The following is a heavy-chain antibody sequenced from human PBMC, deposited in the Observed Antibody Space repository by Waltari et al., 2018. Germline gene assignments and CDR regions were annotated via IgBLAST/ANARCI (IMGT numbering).Heavy chain of an antibody. V-gene: IGHV3-33*01. CDR2: IWYDGSNK. CDR1: GFTFSSYG. CDR3: MCFGESFDH. J-gene: IGHJ4*02. Sequence: QVQLVESGGGVAQPGRSLRLSCAASGFTFSSYGMHWVRQAPGKGREWVAVIWYDGSNKSYADSVKGRFTISRDNSKNTLYLQMNSLRAEDTAVYYCMCFGESFDHWGQGILVTVSS. D-gene: IGHD3-10*01.